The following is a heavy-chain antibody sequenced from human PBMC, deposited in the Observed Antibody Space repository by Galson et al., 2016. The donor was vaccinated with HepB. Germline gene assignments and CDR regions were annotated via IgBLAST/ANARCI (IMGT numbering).Heavy chain of an antibody. CDR1: GDSVISNNW. Sequence: SETLSLTSAVSGDSVISNNWWSWVRQPPGKGLEWIGEIHHSGSSNYNPSLKSRLTMSVDKSKNQFSLRLTSVTVADAAVYYCARLSATYYVYNWGQGTLVTVSS. CDR2: IHHSGSS. V-gene: IGHV4-4*02. CDR3: ARLSATYYVYN. J-gene: IGHJ4*02.